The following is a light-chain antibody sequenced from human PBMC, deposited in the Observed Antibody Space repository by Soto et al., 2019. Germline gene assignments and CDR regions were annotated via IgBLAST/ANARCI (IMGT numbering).Light chain of an antibody. Sequence: ETVLTQSPATLSLSPGESATLSCRASQSVSTYLAWYQQKPGRAPRLLIYDASKRASDIPDRFSGSGSGTDFSLTISRLEPEDFAVYYCQQYSRSLPWTFGQGTKVDIK. CDR3: QQYSRSLPWT. CDR1: QSVSTY. CDR2: DAS. V-gene: IGKV3-11*01. J-gene: IGKJ1*01.